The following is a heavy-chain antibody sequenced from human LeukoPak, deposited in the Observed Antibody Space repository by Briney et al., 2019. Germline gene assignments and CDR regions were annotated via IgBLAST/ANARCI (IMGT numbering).Heavy chain of an antibody. CDR3: ARGGGSYHPFMFDY. V-gene: IGHV4-61*02. J-gene: IGHJ4*02. CDR1: GGSISSGSYY. D-gene: IGHD3-16*01. Sequence: KSSETLSLTCTVSGGSISSGSYYWSWIRQPAGKGLEWIGRIYTSGSTNYNPSLKSRVTISVDTSKNQFSLKLSSVTAADTAVYYRARGGGSYHPFMFDYWGQGTLVTVSS. CDR2: IYTSGST.